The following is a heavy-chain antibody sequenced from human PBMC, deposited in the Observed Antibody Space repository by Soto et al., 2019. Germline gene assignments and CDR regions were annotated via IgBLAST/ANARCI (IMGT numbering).Heavy chain of an antibody. J-gene: IGHJ4*03. CDR3: ARDLNYDILTGYYAPSY. CDR1: GYTFTGYY. Sequence: GASVKVSCKASGYTFTGYYMHWVRQAPGQGLEWMGWINPNSGGTNYAQKFQGRVTMTRDTSISTAYMELSRLRSDDTAVYYCARDLNYDILTGYYAPSYWGQGARVTVSS. V-gene: IGHV1-2*02. CDR2: INPNSGGT. D-gene: IGHD3-9*01.